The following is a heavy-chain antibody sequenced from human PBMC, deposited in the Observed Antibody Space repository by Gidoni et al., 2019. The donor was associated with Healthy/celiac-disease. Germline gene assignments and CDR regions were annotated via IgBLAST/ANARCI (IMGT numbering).Heavy chain of an antibody. Sequence: QVQLVQSGAEVKKPGASVKVSCKASGYTFTGYYMHWVRQTPGQGLEWMGWINPNSGGTNYAQKFQGRVTMTRDTSISTAYMELSRLRSDDTAVYYCARDTYYYDSSGYYYGGYFDYWGQGTLVTVSS. J-gene: IGHJ4*02. CDR2: INPNSGGT. CDR1: GYTFTGYY. CDR3: ARDTYYYDSSGYYYGGYFDY. D-gene: IGHD3-22*01. V-gene: IGHV1-2*02.